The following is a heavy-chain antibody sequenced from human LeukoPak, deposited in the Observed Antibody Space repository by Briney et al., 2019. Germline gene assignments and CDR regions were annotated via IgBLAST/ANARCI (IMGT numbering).Heavy chain of an antibody. CDR2: INHSGST. D-gene: IGHD3-9*01. J-gene: IGHJ6*02. V-gene: IGHV4-34*01. CDR3: ARITIFPPVYYYYGMDV. Sequence: SETLSLTCAVYGGSFSGYYWSWIRQPPGKGLEWIGEINHSGSTNYNPSLKSRVTISVDTSENQFSLRLSSVTAADTAVYYCARITIFPPVYYYYGMDVWGQGTTVTVSS. CDR1: GGSFSGYY.